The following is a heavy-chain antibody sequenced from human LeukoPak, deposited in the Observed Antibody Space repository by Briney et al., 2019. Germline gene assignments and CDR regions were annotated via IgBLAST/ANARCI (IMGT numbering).Heavy chain of an antibody. CDR1: GFTLRSYS. D-gene: IGHD2-21*02. V-gene: IGHV3-23*01. J-gene: IGHJ5*02. CDR2: ISASGSST. Sequence: GESLTLSCAASGFTLRSYSMSWVRQAPGQGLEWVSSISASGSSTYYAESVKGRITIYRDNSKNTVSLQMDSLRAQDKAIDYLATNYGDCVNWFDPWGQGTLVTVSS. CDR3: ATNYGDCVNWFDP.